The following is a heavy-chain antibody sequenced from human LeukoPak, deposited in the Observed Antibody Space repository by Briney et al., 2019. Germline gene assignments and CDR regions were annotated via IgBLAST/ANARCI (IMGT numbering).Heavy chain of an antibody. V-gene: IGHV3-30*04. CDR2: ISYDGSNK. J-gene: IGHJ4*02. CDR1: GFTFSSYA. CDR3: ARDLMPYAATLCY. D-gene: IGHD2-2*01. Sequence: GGSLRLSCAASGFTFSSYAMHWVRQAPGKGLEWVAVISYDGSNKYYADSVKGRFTISRDNSKNTLYLQMNSLRAEDTAVYYCARDLMPYAATLCYWGQGTLVTVSS.